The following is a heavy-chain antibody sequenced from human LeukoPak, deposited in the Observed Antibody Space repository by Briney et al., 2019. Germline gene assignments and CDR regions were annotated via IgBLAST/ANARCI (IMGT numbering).Heavy chain of an antibody. V-gene: IGHV3-49*03. CDR3: TRDRGAYNLYDY. Sequence: GGSLRLSCTASGFTFGDYAMSWIRQAPGKGLEWVGFIRSKAYGETADYAASVKGRFTITRDDSKAIAYLQTNSLKTEDTAVYHCTRDRGAYNLYDYWGQGTLVTVSS. J-gene: IGHJ4*02. CDR1: GFTFGDYA. D-gene: IGHD1-1*01. CDR2: IRSKAYGETA.